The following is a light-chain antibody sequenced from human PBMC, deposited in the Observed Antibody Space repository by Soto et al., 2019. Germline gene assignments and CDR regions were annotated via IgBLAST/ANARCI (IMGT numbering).Light chain of an antibody. Sequence: DIVMTQTPLSLSVSPGQPASISCKSSQSLLRSDGKSSLYWYLQTPGQSPQLLIYGASTRLSGVPDRFSGSGSGTDFTLKISRVEAEDVGVYYCMQKIQLTETFGQGTKLEIK. CDR1: QSLLRSDGKSS. V-gene: IGKV2D-29*02. J-gene: IGKJ2*01. CDR3: MQKIQLTET. CDR2: GAS.